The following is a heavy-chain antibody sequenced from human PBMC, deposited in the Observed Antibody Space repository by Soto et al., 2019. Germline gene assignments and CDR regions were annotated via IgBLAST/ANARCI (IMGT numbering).Heavy chain of an antibody. CDR2: INGDGSGT. J-gene: IGHJ4*02. D-gene: IGHD3-10*01. V-gene: IGHV3-74*01. CDR3: ARGIFGSGTANDY. CDR1: GFTFSGSW. Sequence: EVQLVESGGGLVQPGGSLRLSCAASGFTFSGSWMHWVRQAPWKGLVWVSRINGDGSGTSYADFVKGRFTISRDDAKNTLFLQMSGLRAEDTAVYYCARGIFGSGTANDYWGQGTLVTVSS.